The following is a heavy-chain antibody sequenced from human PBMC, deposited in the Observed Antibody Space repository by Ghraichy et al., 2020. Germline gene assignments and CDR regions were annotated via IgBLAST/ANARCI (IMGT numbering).Heavy chain of an antibody. D-gene: IGHD5-18*01. CDR2: ISYDGSNK. Sequence: GESLNITCAASGFTFSSYAMHWVRQAPGKGLEWVAVISYDGSNKYYADSVKGRFTISRDNSKNTLYLQMNSLRAEDTAVYYCAREARVGYSYGSAIWWGQGTLVTVSS. CDR3: AREARVGYSYGSAIW. J-gene: IGHJ4*02. CDR1: GFTFSSYA. V-gene: IGHV3-30-3*01.